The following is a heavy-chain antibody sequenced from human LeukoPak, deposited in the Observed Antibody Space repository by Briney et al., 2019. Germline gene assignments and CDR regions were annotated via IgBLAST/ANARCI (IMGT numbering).Heavy chain of an antibody. D-gene: IGHD2-8*01. CDR2: IWYDGSNK. Sequence: GGSLRLSCAASGFTFSSYGMHWVRQAPGKGLEWVAVIWYDGSNKYYADSVKGRFIISRDNSKNTLYLQMNSLRAEDTAVYYCARARGYCTNGVCYDGWFDPWGQGTLVTVSS. CDR3: ARARGYCTNGVCYDGWFDP. J-gene: IGHJ5*02. V-gene: IGHV3-33*01. CDR1: GFTFSSYG.